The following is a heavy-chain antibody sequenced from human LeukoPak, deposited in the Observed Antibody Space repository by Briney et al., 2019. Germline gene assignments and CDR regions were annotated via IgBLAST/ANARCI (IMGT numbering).Heavy chain of an antibody. CDR2: MDPNSGNT. CDR3: ARGYSGSYWN. J-gene: IGHJ4*02. D-gene: IGHD1-26*01. V-gene: IGHV1-8*03. CDR1: GYTFTSYD. Sequence: ASVKVSCKASGYTFTSYDINWVRQASGQGLEWMGWMDPNSGNTGYAQKLQGRVTITRNTSISTAYMELSSLRSEDTALYYCARGYSGSYWNWGQGTLVTVSS.